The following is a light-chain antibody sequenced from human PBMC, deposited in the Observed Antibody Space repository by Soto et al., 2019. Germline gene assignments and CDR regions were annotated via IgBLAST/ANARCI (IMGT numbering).Light chain of an antibody. CDR3: QPRGA. Sequence: DIQMTQSPSSLSASVGDRVTITCRASQSISSYLNWYQQKPGKAPKLLIYAASSLQSGVPSRFSGSGSGTDFTLTISSLQPEDFATYYCQPRGAFGPGTKVDI. CDR2: AAS. J-gene: IGKJ1*01. V-gene: IGKV1-39*01. CDR1: QSISSY.